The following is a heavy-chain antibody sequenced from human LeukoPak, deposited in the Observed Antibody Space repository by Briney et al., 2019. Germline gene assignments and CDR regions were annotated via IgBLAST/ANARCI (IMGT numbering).Heavy chain of an antibody. Sequence: GGSLRLSCAASGFTFSSYEMNWVRQAPGKGLEWVSYTSSSGSTTYYADSVKGRFTISRDNSKNTLYLQMNSLRAEDTAVYYCARGGIGRFGELDGLDYWGQGTLVTVSS. D-gene: IGHD3-10*01. V-gene: IGHV3-48*03. CDR3: ARGGIGRFGELDGLDY. J-gene: IGHJ4*02. CDR1: GFTFSSYE. CDR2: TSSSGSTT.